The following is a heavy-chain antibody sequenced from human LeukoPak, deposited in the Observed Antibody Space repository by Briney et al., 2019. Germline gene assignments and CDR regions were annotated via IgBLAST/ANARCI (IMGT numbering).Heavy chain of an antibody. D-gene: IGHD6-19*01. CDR1: GFTFSTYA. V-gene: IGHV3-23*01. Sequence: GGSLRLSCVASGFTFSTYAMTWVRLAPGKGLEWVSGIRSSGGSTSYADSVKGRFAISRDISKNTLYLQVNSLRVEDTALYYCAKSADDSGWYYFDSWGQGTLVTVSS. CDR3: AKSADDSGWYYFDS. J-gene: IGHJ4*02. CDR2: IRSSGGST.